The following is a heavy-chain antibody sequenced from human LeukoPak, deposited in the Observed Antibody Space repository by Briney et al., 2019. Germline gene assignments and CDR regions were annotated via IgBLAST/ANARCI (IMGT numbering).Heavy chain of an antibody. CDR1: GYTFTSYD. CDR2: MNPNSGNT. V-gene: IGHV1-8*01. Sequence: ASVKVSCKASGYTFTSYDINWVRQATGQGLEWMGWMNPNSGNTGYAQEFQGRVTMTRNTSISTAYMELSSLRSEDTAVYYCARAEGRYYDILTGYYSWGQGTLVTVSS. J-gene: IGHJ4*02. D-gene: IGHD3-9*01. CDR3: ARAEGRYYDILTGYYS.